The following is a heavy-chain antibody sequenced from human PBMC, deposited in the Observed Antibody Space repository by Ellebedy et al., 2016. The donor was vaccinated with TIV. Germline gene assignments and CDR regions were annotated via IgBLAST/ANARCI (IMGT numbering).Heavy chain of an antibody. Sequence: SLKISCAASGFTFDDYAMHSVRQPPGKGLEWISGINWKSTSIDYADSVKVRFTISRDNAKNSLYLQMNSLTTEDTALYYCAKDIELTVTTQNYFEHWGQGTLVAVSS. J-gene: IGHJ4*02. V-gene: IGHV3-9*01. CDR2: INWKSTSI. CDR3: AKDIELTVTTQNYFEH. CDR1: GFTFDDYA. D-gene: IGHD4-17*01.